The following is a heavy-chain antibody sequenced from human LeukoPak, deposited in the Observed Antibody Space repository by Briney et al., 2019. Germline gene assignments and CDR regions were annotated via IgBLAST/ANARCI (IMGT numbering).Heavy chain of an antibody. V-gene: IGHV3-30-3*01. J-gene: IGHJ3*02. D-gene: IGHD1-1*01. CDR2: ISYDGSNK. Sequence: PGGSLRLSCAASGFTFSSYATHWVRQAPGKGLEWVAVISYDGSNKYYADSVKGRFTISRDNSKNTLYLQMNSLRAEDTAVYYCAREGLQLEREADAFDIWGQGTMVTVSS. CDR3: AREGLQLEREADAFDI. CDR1: GFTFSSYA.